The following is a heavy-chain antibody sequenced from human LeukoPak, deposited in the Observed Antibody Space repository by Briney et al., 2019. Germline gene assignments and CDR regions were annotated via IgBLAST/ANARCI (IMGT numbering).Heavy chain of an antibody. J-gene: IGHJ4*02. V-gene: IGHV4-59*01. Sequence: SSETLSLTCTVSGGSISSYYWSWIRQPPGKGLEWIGYIYYSGSTNYNPSLKSRVTISVDTSKNQFSLKLSSVTAADTAVYYCARLGPGGHGEFDYWGQGILVTVSS. CDR3: ARLGPGGHGEFDY. D-gene: IGHD3-10*01. CDR1: GGSISSYY. CDR2: IYYSGST.